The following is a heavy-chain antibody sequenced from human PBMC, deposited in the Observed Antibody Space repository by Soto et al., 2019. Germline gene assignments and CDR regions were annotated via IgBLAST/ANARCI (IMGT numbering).Heavy chain of an antibody. CDR3: ARDRGIGWELLDWFDP. D-gene: IGHD1-26*01. CDR1: GYTFTSYA. V-gene: IGHV1-3*01. Sequence: QVQLVQSGAEVKKPGASVKVSCKASGYTFTSYAMHWVRQAPGQRLEWMGWINAGNGNTKYSQKFQGRVTITRDTSASTAYMELSSLRSEDTAVYYCARDRGIGWELLDWFDPWGQGTLVTVSS. J-gene: IGHJ5*02. CDR2: INAGNGNT.